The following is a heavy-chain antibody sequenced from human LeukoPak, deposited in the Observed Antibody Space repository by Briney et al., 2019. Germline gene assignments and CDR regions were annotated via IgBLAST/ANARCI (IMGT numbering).Heavy chain of an antibody. Sequence: SENLSLTCTVSGGSISSYYWSWIRQPPGKGLEWIGYIYTSGSANYNPSLKSRVTISVDTSKTQFSLKLSSVTAADTAVYYCARHFGIAAAGFDYWGQGTLVTVSS. CDR1: GGSISSYY. CDR3: ARHFGIAAAGFDY. D-gene: IGHD6-13*01. J-gene: IGHJ4*02. CDR2: IYTSGSA. V-gene: IGHV4-4*09.